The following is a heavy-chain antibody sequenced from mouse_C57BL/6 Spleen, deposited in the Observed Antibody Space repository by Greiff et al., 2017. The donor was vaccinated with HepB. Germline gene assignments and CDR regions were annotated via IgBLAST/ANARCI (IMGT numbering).Heavy chain of an antibody. V-gene: IGHV3-6*01. J-gene: IGHJ2*01. CDR1: GYSITSGYY. Sequence: ESGPGLVKPSQSLSLTCSVTGYSITSGYYWNWIRQFPGNKLEWMGYISYDGSNNYNPSLKNRISITRDTSKNQFFLKLNSVTTEDTATYYCARENRSHYGSSGYFDYWGQGTTLTVSS. CDR3: ARENRSHYGSSGYFDY. CDR2: ISYDGSN. D-gene: IGHD1-1*01.